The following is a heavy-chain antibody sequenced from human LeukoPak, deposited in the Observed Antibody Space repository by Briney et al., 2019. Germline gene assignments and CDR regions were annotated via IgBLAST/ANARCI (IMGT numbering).Heavy chain of an antibody. V-gene: IGHV3-23*01. CDR2: ISGSGDST. J-gene: IGHJ4*02. CDR1: GFTFNSYA. CDR3: AKDSREWDTAMSWDY. Sequence: QPGGSLRLSCAVSGFTFNSYAMSWVRQAPGKGLEWVSAISGSGDSTYYADSVKGRFTISRDNSKNTLYLQINSLRAEDTAVYYCAKDSREWDTAMSWDYWGQGTLVTVSS. D-gene: IGHD5-18*01.